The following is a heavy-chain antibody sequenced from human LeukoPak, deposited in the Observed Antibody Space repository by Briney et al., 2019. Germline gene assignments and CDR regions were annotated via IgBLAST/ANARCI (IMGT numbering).Heavy chain of an antibody. Sequence: GGSLRLSCAASGFTFSDYYMSWIRQAPGKGLEGVSYISSSGSTIYYADSVKGRFTISRDNAKNSLYLQMNSLRAEDTAVYYCARVTTYYYDSSGYFDAFDIWGQGTMVTVSS. V-gene: IGHV3-11*01. J-gene: IGHJ3*02. CDR1: GFTFSDYY. D-gene: IGHD3-22*01. CDR3: ARVTTYYYDSSGYFDAFDI. CDR2: ISSSGSTI.